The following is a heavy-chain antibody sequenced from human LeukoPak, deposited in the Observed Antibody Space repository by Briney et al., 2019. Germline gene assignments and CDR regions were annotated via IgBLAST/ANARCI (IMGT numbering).Heavy chain of an antibody. Sequence: GGSLRLSCAASGFTFSSYWMSWVRQAPGKGLEWVSVIYSGGSTYYADSVKGRFTISRDNSKNTLYLQMNSLRAEDTAVYYCARTYYYGSGSRPQIVYYYYMDVWGKGTTVTVSS. V-gene: IGHV3-53*01. CDR3: ARTYYYGSGSRPQIVYYYYMDV. CDR1: GFTFSSYW. CDR2: IYSGGST. J-gene: IGHJ6*03. D-gene: IGHD3-10*01.